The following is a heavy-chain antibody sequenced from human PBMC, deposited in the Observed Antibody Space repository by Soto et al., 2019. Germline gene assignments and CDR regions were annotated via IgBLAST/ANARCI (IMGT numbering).Heavy chain of an antibody. D-gene: IGHD2-15*01. J-gene: IGHJ5*02. CDR3: ARGGYCSGDSCPWGFDP. Sequence: SETLSLTCAVYGGSFSGYYWSWIRQPPGKGLEWIGEINHSGSTNYNPSLKSRVTISVDTSKNQFSLKLSSVTAADTALYYCARGGYCSGDSCPWGFDPWGQGTLVTVSS. CDR1: GGSFSGYY. CDR2: INHSGST. V-gene: IGHV4-34*01.